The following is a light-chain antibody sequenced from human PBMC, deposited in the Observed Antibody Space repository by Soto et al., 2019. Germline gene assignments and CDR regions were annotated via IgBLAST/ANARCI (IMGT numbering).Light chain of an antibody. CDR3: SSYTSSSTVVV. Sequence: QSALTQPASVSGSPGQSITISCTGTSSDVGGYNYVSWYQQHPGKAPKLMIYDVSNRPSGVSNRFSGSKSGNTASLTISGLQAEDEADYYCSSYTSSSTVVVLGGGTKLTV. CDR2: DVS. V-gene: IGLV2-14*01. CDR1: SSDVGGYNY. J-gene: IGLJ2*01.